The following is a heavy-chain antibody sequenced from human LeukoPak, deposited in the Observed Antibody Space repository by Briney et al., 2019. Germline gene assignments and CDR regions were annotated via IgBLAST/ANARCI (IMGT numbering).Heavy chain of an antibody. CDR2: IYSGGST. Sequence: GGSLRLSCAASGFTVSSNYMSWVRQRPGKGLEWVSVIYSGGSTYYADSVKGRFTISRDNSKNTLYLQMNSLRAEDTAVYYCAREDDSSGYLDYWGQGTLVTVSS. CDR3: AREDDSSGYLDY. J-gene: IGHJ4*02. D-gene: IGHD3-22*01. V-gene: IGHV3-53*01. CDR1: GFTVSSNY.